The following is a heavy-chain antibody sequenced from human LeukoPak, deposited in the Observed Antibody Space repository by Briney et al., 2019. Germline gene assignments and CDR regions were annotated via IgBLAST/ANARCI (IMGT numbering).Heavy chain of an antibody. Sequence: GGSLRLSCAASGFTFSSYAMHWVRQAPGKGLEWVAVISYGGSNKYYADSVKGRFTISRDNSKNTLYLQMNSLRAEDTAVYYCARDPTYTIFGVVLYYFDYWGQGTLVTVSS. D-gene: IGHD3-3*01. V-gene: IGHV3-30*04. J-gene: IGHJ4*02. CDR1: GFTFSSYA. CDR2: ISYGGSNK. CDR3: ARDPTYTIFGVVLYYFDY.